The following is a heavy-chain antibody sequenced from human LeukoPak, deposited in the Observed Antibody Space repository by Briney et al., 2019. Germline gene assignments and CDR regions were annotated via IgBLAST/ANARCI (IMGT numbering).Heavy chain of an antibody. CDR2: ISGSGGST. Sequence: GGSLRLSCAASGFTFSSYAMSWVRQAPGKGLEWVSAISGSGGSTYYADSVKGRFTISRDSSKNTLYLQMNSLRAEDTAVYYCASLSMVTPFDYWGQGTLVTVSS. D-gene: IGHD4-17*01. J-gene: IGHJ4*02. CDR1: GFTFSSYA. CDR3: ASLSMVTPFDY. V-gene: IGHV3-23*01.